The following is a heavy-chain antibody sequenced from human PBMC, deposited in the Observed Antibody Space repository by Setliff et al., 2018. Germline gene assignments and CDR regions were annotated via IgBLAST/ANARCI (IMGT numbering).Heavy chain of an antibody. CDR2: VHPDGST. D-gene: IGHD3-10*01. Sequence: SETLSLTCTVPGGSLSADYYWSWIRQPAGKGLEWIGHVHPDGSTNYNPSLYSRVVISVDTSKNQFSLKLTSVTAADTAVYYCVRALLWSGEGRFDPWGQGTLVTVSS. CDR1: GGSLSADYY. J-gene: IGHJ5*02. CDR3: VRALLWSGEGRFDP. V-gene: IGHV4-61*09.